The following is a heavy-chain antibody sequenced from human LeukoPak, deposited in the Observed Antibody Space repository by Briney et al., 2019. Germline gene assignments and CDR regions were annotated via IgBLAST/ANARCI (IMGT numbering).Heavy chain of an antibody. CDR2: IWPDGSNK. CDR3: ARELAA. J-gene: IGHJ4*02. V-gene: IGHV3-33*01. CDR1: GFAFSSYS. D-gene: IGHD6-13*01. Sequence: TGGSLRLSCEAAGFAFSSYSMHWVRQAPGKGLEWVAAIWPDGSNKYYANPVKGRFTISRDNSKNTLYLQMNSLRGDDTAIYYCARELAAWGQGTLVTVSS.